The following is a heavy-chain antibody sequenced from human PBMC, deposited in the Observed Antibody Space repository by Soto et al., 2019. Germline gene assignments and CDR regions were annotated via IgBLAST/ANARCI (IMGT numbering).Heavy chain of an antibody. Sequence: QVQLGQAGAEVKKRGASVKVYCKASGYTFTNYGLSWVRQAPGQGLEWMGWVSAYNGNTNYEQKFQGRVTMSTDTSTSTVYMELRSLRSDDTAVYYCVRSVRGVIRLAYWGQGTLVTVSS. CDR2: VSAYNGNT. CDR1: GYTFTNYG. D-gene: IGHD3-10*01. V-gene: IGHV1-18*01. CDR3: VRSVRGVIRLAY. J-gene: IGHJ4*02.